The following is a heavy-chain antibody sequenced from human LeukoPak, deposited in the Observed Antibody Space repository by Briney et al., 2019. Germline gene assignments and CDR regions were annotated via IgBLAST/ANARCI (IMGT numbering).Heavy chain of an antibody. CDR3: ARTDGSYHHFDY. Sequence: GGSLRLSCAASGFTFSSYSMNWVRQAPGKGLEWVSSISSSSSYIYYADSVKGRFTISRDNAKNSLYLQMNSLRAEDTAVYYCARTDGSYHHFDYWGQGTLVTVSS. CDR2: ISSSSSYI. J-gene: IGHJ4*02. D-gene: IGHD1-26*01. CDR1: GFTFSSYS. V-gene: IGHV3-21*01.